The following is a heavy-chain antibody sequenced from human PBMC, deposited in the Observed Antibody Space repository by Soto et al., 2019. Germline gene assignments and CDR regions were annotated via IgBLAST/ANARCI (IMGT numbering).Heavy chain of an antibody. CDR1: GFTFDDYA. J-gene: IGHJ4*02. D-gene: IGHD3-16*02. V-gene: IGHV3-9*01. CDR3: AKDKSSGVMITFGGVIVSPFDY. CDR2: ISWNSGSI. Sequence: GGSLRLSCAASGFTFDDYAMHWVRQAPGKGPEWVSGISWNSGSIGYADSVKGRFTISRDNAKNSLYLQMNSLRAEDTALYYCAKDKSSGVMITFGGVIVSPFDYWGQGTLVTVPQ.